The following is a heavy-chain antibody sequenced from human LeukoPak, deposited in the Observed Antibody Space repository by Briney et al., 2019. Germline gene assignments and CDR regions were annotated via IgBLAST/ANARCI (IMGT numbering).Heavy chain of an antibody. V-gene: IGHV3-72*01. CDR1: GFTFSDHH. D-gene: IGHD1-14*01. Sequence: PGGSLRLSCAASGFTFSDHHMDWVRQAPGKGLEWIGRSKNKDYAYSTVYAASVKGRFTFSRDDPKNSLYLQMNSLTTEDTAVYYFTRIFSYGTRGYSPDFWGQGTLVTVSS. CDR2: SKNKDYAYST. J-gene: IGHJ4*02. CDR3: TRIFSYGTRGYSPDF.